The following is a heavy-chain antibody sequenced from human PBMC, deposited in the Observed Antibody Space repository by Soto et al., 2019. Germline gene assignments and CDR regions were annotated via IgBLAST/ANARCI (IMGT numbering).Heavy chain of an antibody. CDR3: AEDGIRDVRSVSAFLLNRSSDL. J-gene: IGHJ2*01. V-gene: IGHV3-23*01. D-gene: IGHD3-10*02. CDR2: ISGSGGSK. Sequence: KGLEWVSAISGSGGSKYYAESVKGRFTISRDNSKNTLYLQMNSRRAEDMVFFFQAEDGIRDVRSVSAFLLNRSSDL.